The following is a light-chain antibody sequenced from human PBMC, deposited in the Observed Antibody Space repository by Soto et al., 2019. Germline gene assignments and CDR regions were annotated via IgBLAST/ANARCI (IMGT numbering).Light chain of an antibody. J-gene: IGLJ1*01. CDR2: EVT. CDR3: SSYTSSSTPYV. V-gene: IGLV2-14*02. Sequence: QSCLAQPASVSGSPRQSITISCTGTNIDVGSYNLVSWFQHHPGKAHKLVIYEVTKRPSGVSDRFSGSKSGNTASLTISGLQAEDEADYYCSSYTSSSTPYVFGTGTKVTVL. CDR1: NIDVGSYNL.